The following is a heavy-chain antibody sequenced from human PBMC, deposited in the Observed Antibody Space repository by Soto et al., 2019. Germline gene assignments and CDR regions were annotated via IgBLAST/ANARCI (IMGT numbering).Heavy chain of an antibody. J-gene: IGHJ3*02. Sequence: EVQLLESGGALGQPGGSLRLSCEVSGFTFRDYAMSWVRQAPGKGLEWVSTVSGSLDSAYYSYAVKGRFTVSRDHSRNVLYLQMDSLRAEDTGVYYCAKDSGLPGDFGILIHAFDIWGQGTLVTVSS. CDR1: GFTFRDYA. D-gene: IGHD3-10*01. CDR2: VSGSLDSA. V-gene: IGHV3-23*01. CDR3: AKDSGLPGDFGILIHAFDI.